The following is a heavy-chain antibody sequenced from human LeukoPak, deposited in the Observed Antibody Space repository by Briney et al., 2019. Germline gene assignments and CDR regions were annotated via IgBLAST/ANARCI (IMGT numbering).Heavy chain of an antibody. V-gene: IGHV3-9*01. D-gene: IGHD1-14*01. CDR3: ARDPRIIIEFSETLNHDY. CDR1: GFTFDDYA. J-gene: IGHJ4*02. CDR2: ISWNSGSI. Sequence: GGSLRLSCAASGFTFDDYAMHWVRQAPGQGLGWVSGISWNSGSIGYADSVKGRFTISRDNAKNSLYLQMNSLRAEDTAVYYCARDPRIIIEFSETLNHDYWGQGTLVTVSS.